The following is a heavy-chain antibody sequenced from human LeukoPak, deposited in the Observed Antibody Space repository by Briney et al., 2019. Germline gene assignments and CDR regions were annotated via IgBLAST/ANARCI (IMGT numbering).Heavy chain of an antibody. J-gene: IGHJ4*01. CDR1: GVSISSSTYY. CDR3: AKSDGYGLIDY. CDR2: IYSSGST. D-gene: IGHD2-21*02. Sequence: KTSETLSLTCTVSGVSISSSTYYCGWIRQPPAKGLEWIGSIYSSGSTYYNSSLKSRVTISIDTSKNQVSLKMSFVAAADTAVYYCAKSDGYGLIDYWGQGTLVTASS. V-gene: IGHV4-39*01.